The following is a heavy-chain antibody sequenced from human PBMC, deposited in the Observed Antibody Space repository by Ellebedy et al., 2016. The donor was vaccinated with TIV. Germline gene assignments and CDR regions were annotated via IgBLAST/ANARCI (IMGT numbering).Heavy chain of an antibody. Sequence: ASVKVSXKASGYTFTSYAMHWVCQAPGQRLEWMGWINAGNGNTKYSQKFQGRVTITRDTSASTAYMELSSLRSEDTAVYYCARLPYYYYGMDVWGQGTTVTVSS. V-gene: IGHV1-3*01. CDR2: INAGNGNT. CDR3: ARLPYYYYGMDV. CDR1: GYTFTSYA. J-gene: IGHJ6*02.